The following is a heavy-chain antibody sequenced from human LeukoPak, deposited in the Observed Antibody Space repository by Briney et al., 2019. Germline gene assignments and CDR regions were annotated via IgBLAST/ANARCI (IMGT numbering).Heavy chain of an antibody. D-gene: IGHD1-14*01. J-gene: IGHJ4*02. CDR1: GFTFGGYG. CDR2: IAYDGSRA. CDR3: TRYNNDHFDY. V-gene: IGHV3-33*01. Sequence: GGSLRLSCAGSGFTFGGYGMHWFRQTPGKGLEWVAVIAYDGSRAFYADSVKGRFTISRDNSKNTMSVQMDDLRTEDTAVYYCTRYNNDHFDYWGQGTLVTVSS.